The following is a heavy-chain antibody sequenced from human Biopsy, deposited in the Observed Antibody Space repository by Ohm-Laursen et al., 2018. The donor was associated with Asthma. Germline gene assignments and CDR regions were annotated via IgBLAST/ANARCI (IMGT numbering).Heavy chain of an antibody. CDR3: ARKVAFDV. V-gene: IGHV3-11*01. CDR2: ISSSGNTSTI. CDR1: GFTLSDYY. J-gene: IGHJ3*01. Sequence: SLRLSCAASGFTLSDYYISWIRQAPGKGLEWVSYISSSGNTSTIYYADSVKGRFTISRDNAKNSVYLQMNSLRAEDTAVYYCARKVAFDVWGHGTLVTVSS.